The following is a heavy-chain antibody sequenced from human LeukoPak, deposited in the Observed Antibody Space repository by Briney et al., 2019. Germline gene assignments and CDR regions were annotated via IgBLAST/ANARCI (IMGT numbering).Heavy chain of an antibody. Sequence: GGSLRLSCAASGFTVSSNYMSWVRQAPGKGLEWVSIIYSDGSTYYADSVKGRFTISRDNSKNTLYLQMNSLRADDTAVYYCAKEWGVDYGLRYWGQGTLVTVSS. J-gene: IGHJ4*02. CDR2: IYSDGST. V-gene: IGHV3-53*01. D-gene: IGHD4-17*01. CDR3: AKEWGVDYGLRY. CDR1: GFTVSSNY.